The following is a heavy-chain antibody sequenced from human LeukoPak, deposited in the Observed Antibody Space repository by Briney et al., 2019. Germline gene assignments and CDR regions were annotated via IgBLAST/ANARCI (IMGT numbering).Heavy chain of an antibody. CDR3: ARRSHASPAGYSPFFDS. CDR1: VLPFSSYT. V-gene: IGHV3-23*01. CDR2: ISHSGAT. D-gene: IGHD6-13*01. Sequence: GGSLRLSCAGSVLPFSSYTINWVRQGPGKGMEWASTISHSGATYYADSVKGRFTISRDNSKNTVFLQMNSLRAEDTALYFCARRSHASPAGYSPFFDSWGQGTLVTVSS. J-gene: IGHJ4*02.